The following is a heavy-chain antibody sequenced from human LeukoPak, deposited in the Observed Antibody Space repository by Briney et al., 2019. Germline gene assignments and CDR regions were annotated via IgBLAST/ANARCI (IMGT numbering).Heavy chain of an antibody. D-gene: IGHD4-23*01. Sequence: SVKVSCKASVGTFSSYAISWVRQALGQGLEWMGGIIPIFGIANYAQKFQGRVPITTDESTSTAYMDLSSLRSEDTAVYYCARDGTVVTPDDAFDIWGQGTMVTVSS. V-gene: IGHV1-69*05. CDR3: ARDGTVVTPDDAFDI. CDR2: IIPIFGIA. CDR1: VGTFSSYA. J-gene: IGHJ3*02.